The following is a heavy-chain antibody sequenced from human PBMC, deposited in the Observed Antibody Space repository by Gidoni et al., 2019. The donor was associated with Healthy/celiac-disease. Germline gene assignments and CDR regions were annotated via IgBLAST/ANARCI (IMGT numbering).Heavy chain of an antibody. CDR2: ISYDGSNK. V-gene: IGHV3-30*04. Sequence: QVQLVESGGGVVPPGRSLRLPGAASGFPFSSYAMHWVRQAQGKGLEWVAVISYDGSNKYYADSVKGRFTISRDNSKNTLYLQMNSLRAEDTAVYYCARVGQLERRSAFDYWGQGTLVTVSS. CDR3: ARVGQLERRSAFDY. J-gene: IGHJ4*02. CDR1: GFPFSSYA. D-gene: IGHD1-1*01.